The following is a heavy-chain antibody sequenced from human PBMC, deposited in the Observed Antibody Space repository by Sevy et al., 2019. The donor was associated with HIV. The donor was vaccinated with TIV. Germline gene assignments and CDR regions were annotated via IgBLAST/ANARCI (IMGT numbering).Heavy chain of an antibody. CDR3: AGENAWGRGYS. CDR2: IYYNGHI. Sequence: LETLSLTCTVSGGSITSIYWNWIPQPPGKGLEWIANIYYNGHINYNPSLKSRVTLSLDTSKNQFSLRLSSVTAADTAMYYCAGENAWGRGYSWGQGTLVTVSS. CDR1: GGSITSIY. D-gene: IGHD1-26*01. V-gene: IGHV4-59*08. J-gene: IGHJ4*02.